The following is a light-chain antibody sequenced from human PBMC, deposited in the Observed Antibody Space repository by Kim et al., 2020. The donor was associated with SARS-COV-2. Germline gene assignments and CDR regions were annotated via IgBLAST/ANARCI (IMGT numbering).Light chain of an antibody. V-gene: IGKV2-30*01. CDR2: KVS. CDR3: MYGTHWPPSFT. CDR1: QSRVFSDGKTY. Sequence: SSSCRSSQSRVFSDGKTYLNWFHQRPGQSPRRLIYKVSNRDSGVPDRFSGSGSGTDFTLKISRVEAEDVGVYYCMYGTHWPPSFTFGGGTKVDIK. J-gene: IGKJ4*01.